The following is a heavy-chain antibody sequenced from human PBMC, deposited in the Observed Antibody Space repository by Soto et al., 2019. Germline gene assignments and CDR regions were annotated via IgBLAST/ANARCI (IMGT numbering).Heavy chain of an antibody. CDR3: ARVPLPSLRTPHRWTYYFDH. J-gene: IGHJ4*02. D-gene: IGHD4-17*01. Sequence: GGSLRLSCAASGFTFSDYYMSWIRQAPGKGLEWVSYISSSGSTIYYADSVKGRFTISRDNAKNSLYLQMNSLRAEDTAVYYCARVPLPSLRTPHRWTYYFDHWGQGTLVTVSS. CDR2: ISSSGSTI. V-gene: IGHV3-11*01. CDR1: GFTFSDYY.